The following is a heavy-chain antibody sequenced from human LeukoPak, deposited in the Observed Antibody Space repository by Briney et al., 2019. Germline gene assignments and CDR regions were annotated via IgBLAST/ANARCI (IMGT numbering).Heavy chain of an antibody. CDR2: INTNTGDP. Sequence: GASVKVSCKASRYSFTNYAIGWVRQAPGQGLEWMAWINTNTGDPTYAQGFTGRFVFSLDTSVSTAYLQISSLKPEDTAVYYCARAGSNSGYFDSWGQGTLVTVSS. CDR1: RYSFTNYA. V-gene: IGHV7-4-1*02. D-gene: IGHD1-14*01. CDR3: ARAGSNSGYFDS. J-gene: IGHJ4*02.